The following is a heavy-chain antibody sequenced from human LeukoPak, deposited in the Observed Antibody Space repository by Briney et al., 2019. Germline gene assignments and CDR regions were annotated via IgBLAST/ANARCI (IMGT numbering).Heavy chain of an antibody. J-gene: IGHJ4*02. CDR3: ASTSGTYYSFDY. CDR1: GFTFINSN. CDR2: ISSSSSTI. V-gene: IGHV3-48*01. Sequence: GGSLRLSCAASGFTFINSNMNWVRQAPGKGLEWISYISSSSSTIYYADSVRGRFTISRDNVGNSLYLQMNGLRADDTAVYFCASTSGTYYSFDYWGQGMLVTVSS. D-gene: IGHD1-26*01.